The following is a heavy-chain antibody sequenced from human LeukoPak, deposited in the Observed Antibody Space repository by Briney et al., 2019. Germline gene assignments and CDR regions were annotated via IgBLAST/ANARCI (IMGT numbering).Heavy chain of an antibody. J-gene: IGHJ4*02. Sequence: GGSLRLSCAASGFTFSSYSMIWVRQAPGKGLEWVSSISSSSSYIYYADSVKGRFTISRDNAKNSLYLQMNSLRAEDTAVYYCASIVGATFDYWGQGTLVAVSS. CDR2: ISSSSSYI. CDR1: GFTFSSYS. D-gene: IGHD1-26*01. V-gene: IGHV3-21*01. CDR3: ASIVGATFDY.